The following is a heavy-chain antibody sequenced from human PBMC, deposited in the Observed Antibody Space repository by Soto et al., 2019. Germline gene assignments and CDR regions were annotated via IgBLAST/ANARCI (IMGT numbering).Heavy chain of an antibody. CDR1: GFTVSSNY. CDR2: IYSGGST. J-gene: IGHJ4*02. V-gene: IGHV3-53*02. CDR3: ARVFRGYYFDY. Sequence: EVQLVETGGGLIQPGGSLRLSCAASGFTVSSNYMSWVRQAPGKGLEWVSVIYSGGSTYYADSVKGRFTISRENSKNTLYLQMNSLRSEDTAVYYCARVFRGYYFDYWGQGTLVTVSS.